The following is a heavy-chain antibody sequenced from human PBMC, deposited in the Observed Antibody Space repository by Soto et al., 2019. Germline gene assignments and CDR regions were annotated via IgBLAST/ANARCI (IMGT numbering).Heavy chain of an antibody. Sequence: QVQLQESGPGLVKPSETLSLTCTVSGGSISGYYWSWIRQPAGKGLEWIGRIYTRGSTNYNPSLNSRVTMSVDTSKTQFSLKLSSVTAADTAVYFCARDRSGSQYGMDVWGQGTTVTVSS. J-gene: IGHJ6*02. V-gene: IGHV4-4*07. CDR3: ARDRSGSQYGMDV. D-gene: IGHD1-26*01. CDR2: IYTRGST. CDR1: GGSISGYY.